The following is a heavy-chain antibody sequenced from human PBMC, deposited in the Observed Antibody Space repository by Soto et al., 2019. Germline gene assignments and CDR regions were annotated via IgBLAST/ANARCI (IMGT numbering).Heavy chain of an antibody. CDR1: GFSLSTSGVG. Sequence: QITLKESGPTLVKPTQTLTLTCTFSGFSLSTSGVGVGWIRQPQGKALEWLALIYWNDDKRYSPSLKSRLNITKDTSKNQVVLTMTNMDPVDTATYYCAHSSRIAELRGFDYWGQGTLVTVSS. CDR3: AHSSRIAELRGFDY. J-gene: IGHJ4*02. D-gene: IGHD6-13*01. CDR2: IYWNDDK. V-gene: IGHV2-5*01.